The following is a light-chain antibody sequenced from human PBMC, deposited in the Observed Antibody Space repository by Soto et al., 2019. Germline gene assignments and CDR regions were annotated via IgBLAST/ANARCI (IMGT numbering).Light chain of an antibody. V-gene: IGKV1-5*03. J-gene: IGKJ2*01. CDR2: KAS. CDR1: QSISSW. CDR3: QQYKSYSGYT. Sequence: DIQMTQSPSTLSASVGDRVTITCRASQSISSWLAWYQQKPGKAPKLLIYKASSLESGVPSRFSGSGSGTEATHTISSLQPDDFATYYCQQYKSYSGYTLGQGTKREIK.